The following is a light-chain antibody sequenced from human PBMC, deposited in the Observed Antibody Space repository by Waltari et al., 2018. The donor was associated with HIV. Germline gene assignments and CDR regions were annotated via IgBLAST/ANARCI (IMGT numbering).Light chain of an antibody. CDR3: QKYNSALAT. V-gene: IGKV1-27*01. CDR2: AAS. Sequence: DIQMTQSPPSVSASVGVRVTITCGASQGISNYLAWYQQKPGKVPKLLIYAASTLQSGVPSRFSGSGSGTDFTLTISSLQPEDVATYYCQKYNSALATFGQGTKVEIK. CDR1: QGISNY. J-gene: IGKJ1*01.